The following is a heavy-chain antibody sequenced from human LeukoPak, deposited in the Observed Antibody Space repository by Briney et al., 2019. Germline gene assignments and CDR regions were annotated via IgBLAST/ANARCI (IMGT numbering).Heavy chain of an antibody. V-gene: IGHV4-30-2*01. CDR1: GGSISSGGYS. J-gene: IGHJ5*02. Sequence: RSSETLSLACTVSGGSISSGGYSWSWIRQPPGKGLEWIGYIYHSGSTYYNPSLKSRVTISVDRSKNQFSLKLSSVTAADTVVYYCARVAHDYGDYNWFDPWGQGTLVTVSS. D-gene: IGHD4-17*01. CDR3: ARVAHDYGDYNWFDP. CDR2: IYHSGST.